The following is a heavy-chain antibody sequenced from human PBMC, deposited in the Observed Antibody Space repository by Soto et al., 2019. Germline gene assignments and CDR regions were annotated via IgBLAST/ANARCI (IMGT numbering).Heavy chain of an antibody. CDR2: INHSGST. Sequence: QVQLQQWGAGLLKPSENLSLTYAVYGGSFSGYYWSWIRQPPGKGLEWIGEINHSGSTNYNPSLKSRVTISVDTSKNQFSLKLSSVTAADTAVYYCARTYSSGYHDAFDIWGQGTMVTVSS. V-gene: IGHV4-34*01. J-gene: IGHJ3*02. CDR1: GGSFSGYY. D-gene: IGHD6-19*01. CDR3: ARTYSSGYHDAFDI.